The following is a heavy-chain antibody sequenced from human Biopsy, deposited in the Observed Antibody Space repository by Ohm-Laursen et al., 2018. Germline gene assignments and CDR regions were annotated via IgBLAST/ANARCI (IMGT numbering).Heavy chain of an antibody. V-gene: IGHV4-59*08. CDR1: GGSISGSS. D-gene: IGHD6-19*01. J-gene: IGHJ3*02. Sequence: SETLSLTWTVSGGSISGSSWSWIRQAPGRGLEWVGYISYSGSTSNNPSLKSRITISVDTSKNQISLKGTSVTAADTAVYYCAKHGSGWTGDDALHIWGQGTMVTVSS. CDR3: AKHGSGWTGDDALHI. CDR2: ISYSGST.